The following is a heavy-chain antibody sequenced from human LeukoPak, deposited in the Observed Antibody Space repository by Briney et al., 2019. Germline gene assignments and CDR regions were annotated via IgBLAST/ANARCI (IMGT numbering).Heavy chain of an antibody. Sequence: GSLRLSCAASGFTFSSYAMSWVRQAPGKGLEWVSAISGSGGSTYYADSVKGRFTISRDNSKNTLYLQMNSLRAEDTAVYYCAKDLGPHYYYYYGMDVWGQGTTVTVSS. CDR2: ISGSGGST. CDR3: AKDLGPHYYYYYGMDV. CDR1: GFTFSSYA. V-gene: IGHV3-23*01. D-gene: IGHD3-16*01. J-gene: IGHJ6*02.